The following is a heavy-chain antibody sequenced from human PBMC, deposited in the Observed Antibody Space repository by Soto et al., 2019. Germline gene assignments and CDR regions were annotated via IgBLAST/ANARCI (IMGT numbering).Heavy chain of an antibody. Sequence: SETLSLTCTVSGGSISSSSYYWGWIRQPPGKGLEWIGSIYYSGSTYYNPSLKSRVTISVDTSKNQFSLKLSSVTAADTAVYYCARHGIVVVDTYNWFDPWGQGTPGHRLL. V-gene: IGHV4-39*01. CDR2: IYYSGST. CDR1: GGSISSSSYY. J-gene: IGHJ5*02. D-gene: IGHD3-22*01. CDR3: ARHGIVVVDTYNWFDP.